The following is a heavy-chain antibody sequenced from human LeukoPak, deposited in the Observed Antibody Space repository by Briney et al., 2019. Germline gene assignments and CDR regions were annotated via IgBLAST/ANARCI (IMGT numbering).Heavy chain of an antibody. V-gene: IGHV4-30-4*01. Sequence: PSETLSLTCTVSGGSISSGDYYWSWIRQPPGKGLEWIGYIYYSGSTYYNPSLKSRVTISVDTSKNQFPLKLSSVTAADTAVYYCARAAQGGSSSWYGHIDYWGQGTLVTVSS. J-gene: IGHJ4*02. D-gene: IGHD6-13*01. CDR1: GGSISSGDYY. CDR2: IYYSGST. CDR3: ARAAQGGSSSWYGHIDY.